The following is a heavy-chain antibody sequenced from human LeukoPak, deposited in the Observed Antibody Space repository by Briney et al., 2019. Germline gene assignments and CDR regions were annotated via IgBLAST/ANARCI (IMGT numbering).Heavy chain of an antibody. J-gene: IGHJ4*02. CDR1: GFTFRIYG. V-gene: IGHV3-48*04. CDR2: ISSGSDTI. D-gene: IGHD5-24*01. CDR3: ARATRNGYDY. Sequence: GGSLRLSCAASGFTFRIYGLNWVRQAPGQGPEWVSYISSGSDTIYYADSAKGRFTMSRDNAKNSLFLQMNSLRAEDTAVYYCARATRNGYDYWGQGTLVAVSS.